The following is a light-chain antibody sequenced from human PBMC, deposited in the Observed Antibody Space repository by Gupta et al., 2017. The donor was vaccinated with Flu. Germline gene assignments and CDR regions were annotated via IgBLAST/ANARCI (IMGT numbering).Light chain of an antibody. Sequence: SITISCTGTSSDVGSYNFVSWYQQAPAKAPNLMIYEVSKRSSGVSNRFSGSKSGNTASLTISGLQAEDEADFYCCSYVGGSTWVFGGGTKLTVL. J-gene: IGLJ3*02. V-gene: IGLV2-23*02. CDR2: EVS. CDR3: CSYVGGSTWV. CDR1: SSDVGSYNF.